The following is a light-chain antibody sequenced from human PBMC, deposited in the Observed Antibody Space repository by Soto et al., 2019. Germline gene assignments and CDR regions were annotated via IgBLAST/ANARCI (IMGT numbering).Light chain of an antibody. V-gene: IGKV1-5*03. CDR3: QQYNSSPT. CDR1: QSISSW. J-gene: IGKJ1*01. CDR2: KAS. Sequence: DIPMTQSPSTLSASVGDRVTITCRASQSISSWLAWYQQKPGKAPKLLIYKASSLESGVPSRFSGSGSGTEFTLTLSSLPPDDFATYYCQQYNSSPTFGQGTKVEIK.